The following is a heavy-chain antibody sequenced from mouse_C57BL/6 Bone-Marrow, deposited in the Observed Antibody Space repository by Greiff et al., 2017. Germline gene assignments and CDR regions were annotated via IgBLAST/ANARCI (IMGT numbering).Heavy chain of an antibody. V-gene: IGHV3-1*01. CDR3: ARAGGSSYRWVFDY. CDR1: GYSITSGYD. J-gene: IGHJ2*01. CDR2: ISYSGST. Sequence: EVQLQESGPGMVKPSQSLSLTCTVTGYSITSGYDWHWIRHFPGNKLEWMGYISYSGSTNYNPSLKSRISITHDTSKNHFFLKLNSVTTEDTATYYCARAGGSSYRWVFDYWGQGTTLTVSS. D-gene: IGHD1-1*01.